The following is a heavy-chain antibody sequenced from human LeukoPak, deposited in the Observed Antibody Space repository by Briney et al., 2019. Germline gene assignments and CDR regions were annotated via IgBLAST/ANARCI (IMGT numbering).Heavy chain of an antibody. CDR3: AKDIPRMDITMIVGGAFDI. CDR2: ISWNSGSI. V-gene: IGHV3-9*01. D-gene: IGHD3-22*01. J-gene: IGHJ3*02. CDR1: EFTFDDYA. Sequence: GGSLRLSCAASEFTFDDYAMHWVRQAPGKGLEWVSGISWNSGSIGYADSVKGRFTISRDNAKNSLYLQMNSLRAEDTALYYCAKDIPRMDITMIVGGAFDIWGQGTMVTVSS.